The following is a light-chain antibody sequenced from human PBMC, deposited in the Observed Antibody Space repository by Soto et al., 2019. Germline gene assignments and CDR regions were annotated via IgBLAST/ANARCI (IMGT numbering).Light chain of an antibody. V-gene: IGLV1-44*01. Sequence: QSVLTQPPSASGTPGQRVTSPCSGSSYNIGVTAVNWYQQFPRTAPKVLIYSNDQRPSGVPGRFSGSKSGTSASLAISGLQSEDEADYYCAAWDDFLNGWVFGGGTQLTVL. CDR2: SND. J-gene: IGLJ7*01. CDR1: SYNIGVTA. CDR3: AAWDDFLNGWV.